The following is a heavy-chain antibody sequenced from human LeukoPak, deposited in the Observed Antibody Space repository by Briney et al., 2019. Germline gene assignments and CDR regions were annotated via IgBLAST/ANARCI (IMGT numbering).Heavy chain of an antibody. Sequence: GASVDVSCKVSGYTLTELSMHWVRQAPGKGLEGMGGFDPEDGETTYAQKFQGRVTMSEDTSTDTAYMEVRRLRSEDTAVYYCAIPGGSSRDFDYWGQGGLVTVSS. CDR2: FDPEDGET. V-gene: IGHV1-24*01. CDR3: AIPGGSSRDFDY. J-gene: IGHJ4*02. D-gene: IGHD6-13*01. CDR1: GYTLTELS.